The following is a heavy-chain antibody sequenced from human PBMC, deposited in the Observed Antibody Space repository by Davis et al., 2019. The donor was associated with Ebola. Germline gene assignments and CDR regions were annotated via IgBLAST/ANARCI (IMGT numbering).Heavy chain of an antibody. CDR2: ILSDGRM. CDR3: ARDLGYYGSGNSFF. Sequence: GGSLRLSCAVAGFTVSDKYMSWVRQAPGKGLEWVSVILSDGRMYYADAVKDRFLISRDNSRNTLYLQMNSLRAEDTAMYYCARDLGYYGSGNSFFWGQGTPVTVSS. J-gene: IGHJ4*02. V-gene: IGHV3-53*01. D-gene: IGHD3-10*01. CDR1: GFTVSDKY.